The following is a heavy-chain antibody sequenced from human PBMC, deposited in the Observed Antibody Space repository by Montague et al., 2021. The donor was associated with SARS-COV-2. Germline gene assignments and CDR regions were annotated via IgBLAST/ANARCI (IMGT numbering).Heavy chain of an antibody. D-gene: IGHD2-2*01. Sequence: SETLSLTCAVYGGSFSGYYWSWIRQPPGKGLEWIGEIYHSGSTNYNPSLKSRVTISVDTSKNQFSLRLSSVTAADKAVYYCARDRGVQYQLQMPFYFDYWGQGTLVTVSS. J-gene: IGHJ4*02. CDR3: ARDRGVQYQLQMPFYFDY. V-gene: IGHV4-34*01. CDR2: IYHSGST. CDR1: GGSFSGYY.